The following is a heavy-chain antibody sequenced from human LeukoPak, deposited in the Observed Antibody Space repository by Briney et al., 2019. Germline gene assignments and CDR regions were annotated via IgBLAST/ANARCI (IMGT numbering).Heavy chain of an antibody. CDR1: GFTFSSYA. CDR2: MSGSGSST. J-gene: IGHJ4*02. V-gene: IGHV3-23*01. CDR3: AKLRETAGTGQANY. Sequence: GGSLRLSCAASGFTFSSYAMSSVRQAAGKGVEGVSAMSGSGSSTYYEASVKGRLTISRDNSKDTLYLQMNSLRAEDTAVYFCAKLRETAGTGQANYWGQGTLVTVSS. D-gene: IGHD6-13*01.